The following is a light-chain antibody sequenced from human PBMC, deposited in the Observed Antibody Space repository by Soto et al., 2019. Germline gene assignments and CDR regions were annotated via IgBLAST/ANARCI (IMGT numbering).Light chain of an antibody. Sequence: EIVMTQSPATLSVSPGERATLSCRASQSVSSNLAWYRQNPGQAPRLLIYGASTRATGIPARFSGSGSGTEFTLTISSLQSEDFAVYYCQHYNNWPRVFGPGTKVDVK. J-gene: IGKJ3*01. CDR3: QHYNNWPRV. V-gene: IGKV3-15*01. CDR2: GAS. CDR1: QSVSSN.